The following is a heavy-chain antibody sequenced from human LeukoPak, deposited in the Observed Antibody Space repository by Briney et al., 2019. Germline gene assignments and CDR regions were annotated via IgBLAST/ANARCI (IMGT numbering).Heavy chain of an antibody. J-gene: IGHJ4*02. CDR3: ARGGRAQLAVAGTHNIDY. CDR2: ISSSGSTI. CDR1: GFTFSSYE. Sequence: HPGGSLRLSCAASGFTFSSYEMNWGRQAPGKGLEWVSYISSSGSTIYYADSVKGRFTISRDNAKSSLYLQMNSLRAEDTAVYYCARGGRAQLAVAGTHNIDYWGQGTLVTVSS. V-gene: IGHV3-48*03. D-gene: IGHD6-19*01.